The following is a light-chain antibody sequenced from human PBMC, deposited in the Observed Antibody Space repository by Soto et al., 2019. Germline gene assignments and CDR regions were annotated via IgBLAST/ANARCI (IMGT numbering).Light chain of an antibody. CDR3: AAWDDSLKRYV. Sequence: QSVLTQPPSASGTPGQRVTISCSGSSSNIGSNTVNWYQQLPGTAPKLLIYSNNQRPSGVPDRFSGSKSGTSASLAISRLQSEDEADYYCAAWDDSLKRYVFGTGTKLTVL. CDR2: SNN. V-gene: IGLV1-44*01. J-gene: IGLJ1*01. CDR1: SSNIGSNT.